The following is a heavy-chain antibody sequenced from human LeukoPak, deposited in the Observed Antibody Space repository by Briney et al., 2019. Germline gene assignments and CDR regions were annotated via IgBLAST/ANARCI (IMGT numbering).Heavy chain of an antibody. CDR1: GGSISSYY. J-gene: IGHJ5*02. D-gene: IGHD2-15*01. V-gene: IGHV4-59*08. Sequence: SETLSLTCTVSGGSISSYYWSWIRQPPGKGLEWIGYIYYSGSTNYNPSLKSRVTMSVDTSKNQFSLKLSSVTAADTAVYYCARHARSGWYGSSEGPKLGFDPWGQGTLVTVSS. CDR3: ARHARSGWYGSSEGPKLGFDP. CDR2: IYYSGST.